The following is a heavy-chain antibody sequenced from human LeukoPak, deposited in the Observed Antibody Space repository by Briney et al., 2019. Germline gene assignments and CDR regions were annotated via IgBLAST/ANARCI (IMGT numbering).Heavy chain of an antibody. D-gene: IGHD3-10*01. J-gene: IGHJ4*02. CDR2: ISYIGNT. CDR1: GGSIDSGGYY. V-gene: IGHV4-31*03. CDR3: AGVDLNMVRGVQD. Sequence: SETLSLTCTVSGGSIDSGGYYWSWIREHPGKGLEWIGYISYIGNTYYNPSLKSRLTISVDTSKNQLSLKLSSVTAADTAVYYCAGVDLNMVRGVQDWGQGTLVTVSS.